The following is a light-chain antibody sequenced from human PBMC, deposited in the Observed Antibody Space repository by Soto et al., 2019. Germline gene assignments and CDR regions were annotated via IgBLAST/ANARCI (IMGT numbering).Light chain of an antibody. J-gene: IGKJ2*01. V-gene: IGKV3-15*01. Sequence: EIVLTQSPATLSVSPGNRATLSCRASQSVNSDLAWYQQKPCQAPRLLIYGASTRATGTPTRFSGSGSGTEFTHTISSLQSEDFAVYFCQQYNNWPPYTFGQGTKLEIK. CDR2: GAS. CDR1: QSVNSD. CDR3: QQYNNWPPYT.